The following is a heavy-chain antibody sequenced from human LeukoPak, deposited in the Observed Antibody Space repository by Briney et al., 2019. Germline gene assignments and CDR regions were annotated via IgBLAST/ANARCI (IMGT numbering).Heavy chain of an antibody. J-gene: IGHJ4*02. Sequence: GGSLRLSCAASGFTFSSYWMSWVRQAPGKGLEWVANIKQDGSEKYYVDSVKGRFTISRDNAKNSLYLQMYSLRAEDTAVYYCARDRITMVRGLLTYFDYWGQGTLVTVSS. CDR1: GFTFSSYW. V-gene: IGHV3-7*03. CDR2: IKQDGSEK. D-gene: IGHD3-10*01. CDR3: ARDRITMVRGLLTYFDY.